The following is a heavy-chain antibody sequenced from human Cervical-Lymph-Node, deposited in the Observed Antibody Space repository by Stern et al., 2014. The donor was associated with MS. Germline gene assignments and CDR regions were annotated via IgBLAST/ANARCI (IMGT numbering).Heavy chain of an antibody. CDR2: INPNNGGT. V-gene: IGHV1-2*04. CDR1: GYTFTDYY. Sequence: QVQLLESGAEVKNPGASVKVSCKASGYTFTDYYMQWMRQAPGQGLEWMGWINPNNGGTKSAQKFQGWVTMTRDTSTSTAYMELSRLRSDDTAIYYCARASTTANNYYDGVDVWGQGTTVTVTS. CDR3: ARASTTANNYYDGVDV. J-gene: IGHJ6*02. D-gene: IGHD1-1*01.